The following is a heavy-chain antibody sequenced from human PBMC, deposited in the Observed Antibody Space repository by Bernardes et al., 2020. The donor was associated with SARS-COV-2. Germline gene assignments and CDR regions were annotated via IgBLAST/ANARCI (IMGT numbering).Heavy chain of an antibody. V-gene: IGHV3-7*01. CDR2: IKKDGSAK. CDR1: GFTLSDNW. CDR3: ARARWVESTYYFDY. D-gene: IGHD2-15*01. Sequence: SLRLSCAASGFTLSDNWMSWVRQPPGKGLEWVANIKKDGSAKYYVDSVKGRFTISRDNAKNSLYLQMNSLRAEDAAVYYCARARWVESTYYFDYWGQGTLVTVSS. J-gene: IGHJ4*02.